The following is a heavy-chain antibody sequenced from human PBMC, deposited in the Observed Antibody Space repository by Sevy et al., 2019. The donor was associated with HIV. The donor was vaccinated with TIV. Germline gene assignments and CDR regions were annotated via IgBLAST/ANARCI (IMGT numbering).Heavy chain of an antibody. CDR1: GYTFTGYY. J-gene: IGHJ4*02. Sequence: ASVKVSCKASGYTFTGYYIYWVRQAPGQGLEWMGWINPNSGGTNYAQKFQGRVTMTTDTSTSTAYMELRSLRSDDTAVYYCARDNWSIYVQYYDYVWGSYRLYYFDYWGQGTLVTVSS. CDR3: ARDNWSIYVQYYDYVWGSYRLYYFDY. CDR2: INPNSGGT. D-gene: IGHD3-16*02. V-gene: IGHV1-2*02.